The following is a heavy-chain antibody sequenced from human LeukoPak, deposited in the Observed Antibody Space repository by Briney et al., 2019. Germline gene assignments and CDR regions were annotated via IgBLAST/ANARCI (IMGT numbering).Heavy chain of an antibody. CDR3: AVRVFCSGGSCYSFDY. CDR1: GFTFTSSA. Sequence: SVKVSCKASGFTFTSSAMQWVRQARGQRLEWIGWIVVGSGNTNYAQKFQERVTITRDMSTSTAYMELSGLRSEDTAVYYCAVRVFCSGGSCYSFDYWGQGTLVTVSS. J-gene: IGHJ4*02. D-gene: IGHD2-15*01. CDR2: IVVGSGNT. V-gene: IGHV1-58*02.